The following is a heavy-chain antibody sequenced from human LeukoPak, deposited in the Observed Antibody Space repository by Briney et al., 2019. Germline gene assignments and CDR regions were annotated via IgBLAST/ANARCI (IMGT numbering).Heavy chain of an antibody. CDR2: IGGTTGNT. D-gene: IGHD6-13*01. CDR1: GFTFSNYA. J-gene: IGHJ4*02. CDR3: AKGPGAEGNTWYYFDY. V-gene: IGHV3-23*01. Sequence: GGSLRLSCAASGFTFSNYAMNWVRQAPGKGLEWVSAIGGTTGNTYYADSVKGRFTISTDDSKTTLYLQMNSLRADDTAVYYCAKGPGAEGNTWYYFDYWGQGTLVTVSS.